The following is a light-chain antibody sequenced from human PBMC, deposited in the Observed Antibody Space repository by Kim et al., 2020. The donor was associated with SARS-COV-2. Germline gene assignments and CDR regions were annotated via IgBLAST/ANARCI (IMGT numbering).Light chain of an antibody. J-gene: IGKJ5*01. Sequence: DIQMTQSPSSLSASVGDRVTIACQASQDIRNYLNWYQLKPGKAPKLLIYDASNLETGVSSRFSGSGSGTDFTFTISSLQPEDIAIYYCQQYDNMVSITFGQGTRLEI. V-gene: IGKV1-33*01. CDR2: DAS. CDR1: QDIRNY. CDR3: QQYDNMVSIT.